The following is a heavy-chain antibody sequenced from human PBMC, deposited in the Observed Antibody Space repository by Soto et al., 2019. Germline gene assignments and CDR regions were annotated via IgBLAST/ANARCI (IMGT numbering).Heavy chain of an antibody. Sequence: QGQLVQSGAEVKKPGASVKLSCKASGFTFSNYGLNWVRQAPGQGLEWMGWVSANNGHTNYAQNLQGGVSMTTDTSTSTAYMELRGLTFDDTAVYYCARDIESVTAKHFFYYYAMDVW. D-gene: IGHD2-8*01. CDR2: VSANNGHT. V-gene: IGHV1-18*01. J-gene: IGHJ6*01. CDR1: GFTFSNYG. CDR3: ARDIESVTAKHFFYYYAMDV.